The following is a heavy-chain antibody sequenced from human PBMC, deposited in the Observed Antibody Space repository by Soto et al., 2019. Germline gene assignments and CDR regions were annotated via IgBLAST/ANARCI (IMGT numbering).Heavy chain of an antibody. CDR1: GFTFSSYG. V-gene: IGHV3-33*01. Sequence: QVQLVESGGGVVQPGRSLRLSCAASGFTFSSYGMHWVRQAPGKGLEWVAVIWYDGSNKYYADSVKGRFTISRDNSKNTLYLQMNSLRAEDTAVYYCARDLTYCGGVCYFPIIYYGMDVWGQGTTVTVSS. D-gene: IGHD2-21*02. CDR2: IWYDGSNK. J-gene: IGHJ6*02. CDR3: ARDLTYCGGVCYFPIIYYGMDV.